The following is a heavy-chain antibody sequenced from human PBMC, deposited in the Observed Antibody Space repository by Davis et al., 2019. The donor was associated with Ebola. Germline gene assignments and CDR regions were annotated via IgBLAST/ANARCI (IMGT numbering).Heavy chain of an antibody. V-gene: IGHV5-51*01. CDR3: ARAPYYYDVSGFYVDY. CDR2: IYPGDSDT. J-gene: IGHJ4*02. CDR1: GYSFTRYW. D-gene: IGHD3-22*01. Sequence: GGSLRLSCKGSGYSFTRYWIVWVRQMPGKGLEWMGIIYPGDSDTRYSPSFLGQVIFSADKSMSTAYLQWSSLKASDTATYYCARAPYYYDVSGFYVDYWGQGTLVTVSS.